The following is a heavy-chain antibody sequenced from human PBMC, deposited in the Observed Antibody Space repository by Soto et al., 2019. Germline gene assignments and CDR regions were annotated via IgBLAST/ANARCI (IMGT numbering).Heavy chain of an antibody. CDR3: ARGERGVHRFDY. Sequence: SETLSHTCTDSGGSISSYYWSWIRQPPGKGLEWIGYIYYSGSTNYNPSLKSRVTISVDTSKNQFSLKLSSVTAADTAVYYCARGERGVHRFDYWGQGTLVTVSS. CDR2: IYYSGST. V-gene: IGHV4-59*01. D-gene: IGHD3-10*01. J-gene: IGHJ4*02. CDR1: GGSISSYY.